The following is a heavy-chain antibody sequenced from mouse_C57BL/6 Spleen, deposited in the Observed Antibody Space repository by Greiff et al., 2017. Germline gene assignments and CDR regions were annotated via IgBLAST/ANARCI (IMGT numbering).Heavy chain of an antibody. D-gene: IGHD2-3*01. V-gene: IGHV1-55*01. Sequence: QVQLQQPGAELVKPGASVTMSCTASGYTFTSYWITWVKQRPGQGLEWIGDIYPGSGSTNYNEKFKSKATLTVDTSSSTAYMQLSSLTSEDSSVDYCARERLWDGYYGDAYWGQGTLVTVSA. CDR2: IYPGSGST. CDR1: GYTFTSYW. J-gene: IGHJ3*01. CDR3: ARERLWDGYYGDAY.